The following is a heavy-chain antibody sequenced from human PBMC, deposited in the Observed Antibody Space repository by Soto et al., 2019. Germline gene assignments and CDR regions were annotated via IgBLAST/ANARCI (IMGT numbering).Heavy chain of an antibody. D-gene: IGHD6-19*01. J-gene: IGHJ4*02. CDR2: INAGNGNT. CDR3: ARGRSRIAVAGTDY. V-gene: IGHV1-3*01. Sequence: GASVKVSCKASGYTFTSYAMHWVRQAPGQRLEWMGWINAGNGNTKYSQKFQGRVTITRDTSASTAYMELSSLRTEDTAMYYCARGRSRIAVAGTDYWGQGTLVTVS. CDR1: GYTFTSYA.